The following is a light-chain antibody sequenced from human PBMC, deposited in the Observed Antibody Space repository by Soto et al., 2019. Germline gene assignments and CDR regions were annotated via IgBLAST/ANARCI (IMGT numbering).Light chain of an antibody. Sequence: EIVLTQSPGTLSLSPGERATLSCRASQSVSSSYLAWYQQKPGQAPRLLIYGASTRATGIPARFSGSGSGTEFTLIISSLQSEDSAVYYCQQYNSWLWTFGQGTKVHIK. V-gene: IGKV3-15*01. CDR2: GAS. CDR3: QQYNSWLWT. CDR1: QSVSSSY. J-gene: IGKJ1*01.